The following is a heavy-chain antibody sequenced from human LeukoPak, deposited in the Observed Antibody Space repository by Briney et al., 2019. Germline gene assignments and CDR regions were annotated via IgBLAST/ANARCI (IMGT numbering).Heavy chain of an antibody. D-gene: IGHD4-17*01. CDR3: ARGTTVTTFPWFDP. Sequence: PSETLSLTCAVYGGSFSGYYWSWIRQPPGKGLEWIGEINHSGSTNYNPSLKSRVTISVDTSKNQFSLKLSSVTAADTAVYYCARGTTVTTFPWFDPWGQGTLVTVSS. CDR2: INHSGST. J-gene: IGHJ5*02. CDR1: GGSFSGYY. V-gene: IGHV4-34*01.